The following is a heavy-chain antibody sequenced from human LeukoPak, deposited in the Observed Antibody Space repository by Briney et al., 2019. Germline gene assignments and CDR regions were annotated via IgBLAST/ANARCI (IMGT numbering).Heavy chain of an antibody. D-gene: IGHD5-18*01. V-gene: IGHV3-23*01. Sequence: PGGSLRLSCAASGFTFSSYAMSWVRQAPGKGLEWVSAISGSGGSTSYADSVKGRFTISRDNSKNTLYLQMNSLRAEGTAVYYCAKDRSRGYGPLGYYYYYYMDVWGKGTTVTVSS. CDR2: ISGSGGST. CDR3: AKDRSRGYGPLGYYYYYYMDV. CDR1: GFTFSSYA. J-gene: IGHJ6*03.